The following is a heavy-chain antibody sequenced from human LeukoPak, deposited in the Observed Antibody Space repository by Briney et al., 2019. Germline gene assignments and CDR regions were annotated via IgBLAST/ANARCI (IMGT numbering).Heavy chain of an antibody. J-gene: IGHJ4*02. CDR3: ARVVDTHFDY. CDR2: IKSDGSTT. Sequence: GGSLRLSCAASGFTFSSYAMSWVRQAPGKGLVWVSRIKSDGSTTTYADSVKGRFTISRDNAKNALYLQMNSLRAEDTAVYYCARVVDTHFDYWGQGTLVTVSS. D-gene: IGHD5-18*01. V-gene: IGHV3-74*01. CDR1: GFTFSSYA.